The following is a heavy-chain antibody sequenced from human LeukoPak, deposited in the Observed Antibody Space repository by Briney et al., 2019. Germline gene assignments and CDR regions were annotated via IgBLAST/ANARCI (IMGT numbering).Heavy chain of an antibody. V-gene: IGHV1-2*02. D-gene: IGHD6-6*01. Sequence: ASVKVSCKASEYSFIGYDIHWVRQAPGQGLEWMGWINPKSGDTNYAQRFQGRVILTGDTSISTAYMELTRLRSDDTALYYCARGRLKAAPDERYYFDYWGQGTLVTVSS. J-gene: IGHJ4*02. CDR1: EYSFIGYD. CDR2: INPKSGDT. CDR3: ARGRLKAAPDERYYFDY.